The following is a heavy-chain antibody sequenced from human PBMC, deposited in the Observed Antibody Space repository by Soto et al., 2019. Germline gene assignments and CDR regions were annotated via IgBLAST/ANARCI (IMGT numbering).Heavy chain of an antibody. CDR3: ARQVRGEVWFDP. V-gene: IGHV4-39*01. CDR1: GGSISSSSYY. Sequence: QVQLQESGPGLVKPSETLSLSCTVSGGSISSSSYYWGWIRQPPGKGLEWIGSIYYSGSSLYNPSLKSRVTISVDTSKNQFSLKVTSVIVADTAIYYCARQVRGEVWFDPWGQGILVTVSS. CDR2: IYYSGSS. J-gene: IGHJ5*02. D-gene: IGHD3-10*01.